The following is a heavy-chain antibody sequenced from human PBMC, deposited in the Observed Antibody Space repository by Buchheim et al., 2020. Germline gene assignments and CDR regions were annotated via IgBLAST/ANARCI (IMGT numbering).Heavy chain of an antibody. CDR3: ARDVWIVEGYYFDY. Sequence: QVQLQESGPGLVKPSQTLSLTCTVSGGPTSSGDYYWSWIRQPPGKGLGWIGYIFYSGSTYHNPSLKSRITISVDTPKNQFSPKLSTVTAADTAVYYCARDVWIVEGYYFDYWGQGTL. J-gene: IGHJ4*02. CDR2: IFYSGST. D-gene: IGHD1-1*01. CDR1: GGPTSSGDYY. V-gene: IGHV4-30-4*01.